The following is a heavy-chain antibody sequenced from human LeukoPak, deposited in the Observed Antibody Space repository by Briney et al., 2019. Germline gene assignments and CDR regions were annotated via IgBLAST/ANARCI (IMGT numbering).Heavy chain of an antibody. CDR2: INHSGST. CDR1: GGSFSGYY. Sequence: SETLSLTCAVYGGSFSGYYWGWIRQPPGKGLEWIGEINHSGSTNYNPSLKSRVTISVDTSKNQFSLTLTSVAAADTAVYYCARTGEKRISGSGSYYRGRHINSWGQGTLVTVSS. J-gene: IGHJ4*02. V-gene: IGHV4-34*01. CDR3: ARTGEKRISGSGSYYRGRHINS. D-gene: IGHD3-10*01.